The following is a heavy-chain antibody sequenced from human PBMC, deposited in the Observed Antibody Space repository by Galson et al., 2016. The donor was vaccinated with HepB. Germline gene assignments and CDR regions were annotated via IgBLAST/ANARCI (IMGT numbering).Heavy chain of an antibody. J-gene: IGHJ6*02. D-gene: IGHD1-26*01. CDR1: GITFSSYG. V-gene: IGHV3-33*01. Sequence: SLRLSCAASGITFSSYGMHWVRQAPGTGLEWVAVIFFDGSKRYSADSVKGRFTISRDNSKNTLYLQMNSLRAEDTAVYYCARDPYSGSDWDYDYYGMDVWGQGTTVTVSS. CDR2: IFFDGSKR. CDR3: ARDPYSGSDWDYDYYGMDV.